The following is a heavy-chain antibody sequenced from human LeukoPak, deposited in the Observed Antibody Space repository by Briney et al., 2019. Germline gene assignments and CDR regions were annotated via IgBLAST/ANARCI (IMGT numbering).Heavy chain of an antibody. CDR1: GFTFTSYS. J-gene: IGHJ4*02. CDR2: ISSHGNYI. D-gene: IGHD3-16*01. V-gene: IGHV3-21*01. Sequence: GGSLRLSCAGSGFTFTSYSLNWVRQAPGKGLELVSCISSHGNYIYYADSVKGRFTVSRYDATNSVFLQMNSLRAEDTGIYYCARDGQGDLTYYLDYWGQGILVSVSS. CDR3: ARDGQGDLTYYLDY.